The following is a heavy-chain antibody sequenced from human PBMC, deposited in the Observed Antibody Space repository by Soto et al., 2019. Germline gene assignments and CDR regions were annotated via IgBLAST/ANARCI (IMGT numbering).Heavy chain of an antibody. D-gene: IGHD1-26*01. CDR1: GGTFSSYS. CDR3: AREGGRNSGGIDY. Sequence: QVQLVQSGAEVKKPGSSVKVSCKASGGTFSSYSINWVRQAPGQGLEWMGEIIPIFGTANSAQKFQGRVTITADESTSTAYMELSSLRSEDTAVYYCAREGGRNSGGIDYWGQGTLVTVSS. J-gene: IGHJ4*02. CDR2: IIPIFGTA. V-gene: IGHV1-69*01.